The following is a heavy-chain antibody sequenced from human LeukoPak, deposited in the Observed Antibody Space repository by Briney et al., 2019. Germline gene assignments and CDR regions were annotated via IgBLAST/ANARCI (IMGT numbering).Heavy chain of an antibody. D-gene: IGHD6-19*01. CDR1: GFTFSSYS. V-gene: IGHV3-23*01. CDR3: AKDSQAVAGSFDF. Sequence: PGGSLRPSCAASGFTFSSYSMNWVRQAPGKGLEWVSAISGSGGSTYYADSVKGRFTISTDNSKNTLYLQMNSLRAEDTAVYFCAKDSQAVAGSFDFWGQGTLVTVSS. CDR2: ISGSGGST. J-gene: IGHJ4*02.